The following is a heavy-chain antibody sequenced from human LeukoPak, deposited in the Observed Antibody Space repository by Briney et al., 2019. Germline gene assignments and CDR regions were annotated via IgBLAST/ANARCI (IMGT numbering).Heavy chain of an antibody. CDR3: ARMKFYDSTGYSPGHYMDV. J-gene: IGHJ6*03. V-gene: IGHV4-4*07. CDR1: GGSISSYY. D-gene: IGHD3-22*01. CDR2: LYPGVST. Sequence: SETLSLTCTVSGGSISSYYWSWIRQTAGKGLEWIGRLYPGVSTDYNPSLKSRVTMSVDTSRNQFALELNTVTAADTAVYYCARMKFYDSTGYSPGHYMDVWGKGTTVTVSS.